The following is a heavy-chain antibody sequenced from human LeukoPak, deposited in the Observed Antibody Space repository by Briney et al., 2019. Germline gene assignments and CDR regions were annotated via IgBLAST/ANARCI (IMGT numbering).Heavy chain of an antibody. D-gene: IGHD4-23*01. CDR2: IHNSGST. CDR1: GGSISTYY. V-gene: IGHV4-59*08. Sequence: SETLSLTCTVSGGSISTYYWSWIRQPPGKGPEWIGYIHNSGSTNYNPSLKSRVTISVDTSDNQFPLKLSSVTAADTAVYYCARQGDYVGNWFDPWGQGTLVTVSP. J-gene: IGHJ5*02. CDR3: ARQGDYVGNWFDP.